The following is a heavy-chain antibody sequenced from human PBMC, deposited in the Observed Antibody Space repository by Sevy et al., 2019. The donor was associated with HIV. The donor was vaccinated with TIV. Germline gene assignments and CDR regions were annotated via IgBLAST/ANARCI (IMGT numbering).Heavy chain of an antibody. CDR2: ISDDGNNK. V-gene: IGHV3-30*04. CDR3: ASHYYDTTGYYYPLDY. CDR1: GFTFSTYA. D-gene: IGHD3-22*01. J-gene: IGHJ4*02. Sequence: GGSLRLSCTASGFTFSTYAMYWVRQAPGKGLEWVAVISDDGNNKDYADSVKGRFTVSRDNSKNTLYLQMYSLRAEDTAVYSCASHYYDTTGYYYPLDYWGQGTLVTVSS.